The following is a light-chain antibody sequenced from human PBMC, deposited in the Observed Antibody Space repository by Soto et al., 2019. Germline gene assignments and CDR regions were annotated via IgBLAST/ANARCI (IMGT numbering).Light chain of an antibody. CDR1: QSVSSSY. V-gene: IGKV3-20*01. CDR2: GAS. CDR3: QQYGSSPRT. Sequence: EIVLTQSPGTLSLSPGERATLSCRASQSVSSSYLAWYQQKPGQAPRLLIYGASSRATGIPDMFSGSGSGTDFTITISRLEPEDFAVSYCQQYGSSPRTFGQGTKVEIK. J-gene: IGKJ1*01.